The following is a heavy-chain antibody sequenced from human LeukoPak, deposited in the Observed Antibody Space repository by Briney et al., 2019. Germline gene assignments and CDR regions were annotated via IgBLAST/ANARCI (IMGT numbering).Heavy chain of an antibody. J-gene: IGHJ4*02. V-gene: IGHV5-51*01. CDR3: ARRHSSLPLDY. CDR1: GYSLSTYW. Sequence: GESLKISFQGSGYSLSTYWIGWVRQMPGKGLEWMGIIYPGDSDTRYSPSFQGQVTISADKSINTAYLQWSSLKASDTAMYYCARRHSSLPLDYWGQGTLVTVSS. D-gene: IGHD3-22*01. CDR2: IYPGDSDT.